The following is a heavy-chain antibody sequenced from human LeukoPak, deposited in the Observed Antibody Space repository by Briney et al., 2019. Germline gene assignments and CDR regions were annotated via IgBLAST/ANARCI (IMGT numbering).Heavy chain of an antibody. CDR2: IWFDGSKT. V-gene: IGHV3-33*06. D-gene: IGHD2-15*01. CDR3: AKDCGGSCFDY. J-gene: IGHJ4*02. Sequence: GGSLRLSCAASGFNFSNYGMHWVRQAPGKGMEWVAVIWFDGSKTYYGDSVKGRFTISRENSKNTLFLQMHSLRAEDTAVYYCAKDCGGSCFDYWGQGSLVTVSS. CDR1: GFNFSNYG.